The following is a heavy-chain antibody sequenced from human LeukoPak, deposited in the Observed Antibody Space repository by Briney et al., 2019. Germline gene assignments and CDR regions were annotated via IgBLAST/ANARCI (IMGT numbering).Heavy chain of an antibody. CDR3: ARDAPGYLDIVVVVAADSPFDY. J-gene: IGHJ4*02. D-gene: IGHD2-15*01. Sequence: ASVKVSFKASGYTFTVYYMHWVRQAPGQGLEWMGWINPNSGGTNYAQKLQGRVTMTTDTSTSTAYMELRSLRSDDTAVYYCARDAPGYLDIVVVVAADSPFDYWGQGTLVTVSS. V-gene: IGHV1-2*02. CDR2: INPNSGGT. CDR1: GYTFTVYY.